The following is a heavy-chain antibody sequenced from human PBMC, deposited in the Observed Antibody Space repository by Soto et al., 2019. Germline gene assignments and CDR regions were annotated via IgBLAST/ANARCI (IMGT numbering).Heavy chain of an antibody. Sequence: ASVKVSCKASGYTFTSYDINWVRQATGQGLEWMGWMNPNSGNTGYAQKFQGRVTMTRNTSISTAYMELSSLRSEDTAVYYCGILSDIVVVPAAMTPSGMDVWGQGTTVTVSS. CDR1: GYTFTSYD. CDR2: MNPNSGNT. V-gene: IGHV1-8*01. J-gene: IGHJ6*02. D-gene: IGHD2-2*01. CDR3: GILSDIVVVPAAMTPSGMDV.